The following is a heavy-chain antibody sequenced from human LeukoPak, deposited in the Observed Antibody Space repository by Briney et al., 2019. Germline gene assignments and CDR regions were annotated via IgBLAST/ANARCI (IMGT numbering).Heavy chain of an antibody. Sequence: PSETLSLTCTVSGYSISSGYYWGWIRQPPGKGLEWIGSIYHSGSTYYNPSLKSRVTISVDTSKNQFSLKLSSVTAADTAVYYCARDEDTGTAPFDYWGQGTLVTVSS. J-gene: IGHJ4*02. CDR2: IYHSGST. CDR3: ARDEDTGTAPFDY. CDR1: GYSISSGYY. V-gene: IGHV4-38-2*02. D-gene: IGHD6-13*01.